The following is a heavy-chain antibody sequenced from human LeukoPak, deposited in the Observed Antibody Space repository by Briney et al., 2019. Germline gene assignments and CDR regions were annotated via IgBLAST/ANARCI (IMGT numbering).Heavy chain of an antibody. Sequence: GGSLRLSCAASGFTFSSYSMNWVRQAPGKGLEWVSSISSSSSYIYYADSVKGRFAISRDNAKNSLYLQMNSLRAEDTAVYYCARANGDSTSHYYYYMDVWGKGTTVTISS. CDR3: ARANGDSTSHYYYYMDV. CDR2: ISSSSSYI. D-gene: IGHD4-17*01. J-gene: IGHJ6*03. CDR1: GFTFSSYS. V-gene: IGHV3-21*01.